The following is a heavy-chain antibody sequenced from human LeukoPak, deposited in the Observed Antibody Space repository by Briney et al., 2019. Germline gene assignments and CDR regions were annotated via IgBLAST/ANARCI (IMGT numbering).Heavy chain of an antibody. CDR3: ASNIMITFGGVGHFDY. CDR2: IYSGGST. D-gene: IGHD3-16*01. Sequence: PGGSLRLSCAASGFTVSSNYMSWVRQAPGKGLEWVSVIYSGGSTYYADSVKGRFTISRDNSKNTLYLQMNSLRAEDTAVYYCASNIMITFGGVGHFDYWGQGTLVTVSS. CDR1: GFTVSSNY. V-gene: IGHV3-66*01. J-gene: IGHJ4*02.